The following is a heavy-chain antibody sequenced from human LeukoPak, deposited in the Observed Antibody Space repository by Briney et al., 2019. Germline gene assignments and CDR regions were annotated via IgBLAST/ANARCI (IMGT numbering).Heavy chain of an antibody. Sequence: SETLSLTCTVSGGSISSYYWTWIRQTPGKELEWIGYIYYSGSTNYNPPLKSRVGISVDTSRNQLSLMLTSVTAADTAVYYCARGGYSSSWSLGMDVWGQGTTVTVSS. V-gene: IGHV4-59*12. CDR1: GGSISSYY. CDR3: ARGGYSSSWSLGMDV. D-gene: IGHD6-13*01. J-gene: IGHJ6*02. CDR2: IYYSGST.